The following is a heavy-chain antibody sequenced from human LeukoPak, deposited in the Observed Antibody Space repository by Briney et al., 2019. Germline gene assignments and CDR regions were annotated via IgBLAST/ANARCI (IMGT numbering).Heavy chain of an antibody. J-gene: IGHJ4*02. CDR2: IYYSGRT. D-gene: IGHD3-16*01. V-gene: IGHV4-59*01. CDR1: GGSISNYY. Sequence: PSETLSLTCTVSGGSISNYYWSWIRQPPGKGLEWIGYIYYSGRTDYNPSLKSRVTISVDTSKNQFSLKLSSVTAADTAVYYCATWGRRSYYFDSWGQGTLVTVSS. CDR3: ATWGRRSYYFDS.